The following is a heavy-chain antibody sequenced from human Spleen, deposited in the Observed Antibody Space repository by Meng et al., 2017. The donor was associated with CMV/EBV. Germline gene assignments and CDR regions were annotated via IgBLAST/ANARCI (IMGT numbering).Heavy chain of an antibody. D-gene: IGHD3-10*01. CDR1: GYTLNSSD. J-gene: IGHJ6*02. V-gene: IGHV1-8*01. CDR2: MNPNTGNT. CDR3: ARDSVRGYYYYGMDV. Sequence: ASVKVSCKASGYTLNSSDINWVRQATGQGLEWMGWMNPNTGNTGYAQKFQGRVTMTRNTSISTAYMELSSLRSEDTAVYYCARDSVRGYYYYGMDVWGQGTTVTVSS.